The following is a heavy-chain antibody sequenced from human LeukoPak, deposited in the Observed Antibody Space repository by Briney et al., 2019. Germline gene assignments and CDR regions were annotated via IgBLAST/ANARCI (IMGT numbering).Heavy chain of an antibody. Sequence: ASVKVSCKASGYTFTGYYVHWVRQAPGQGLEWMGWINPNSGGTNYAQKFQGRVTMTRDTSISTAYKELSRLRSDDTAVYYCASPNWNDEGAFDIWGQGTMVTVSS. CDR1: GYTFTGYY. J-gene: IGHJ3*02. CDR2: INPNSGGT. V-gene: IGHV1-2*02. CDR3: ASPNWNDEGAFDI. D-gene: IGHD1-1*01.